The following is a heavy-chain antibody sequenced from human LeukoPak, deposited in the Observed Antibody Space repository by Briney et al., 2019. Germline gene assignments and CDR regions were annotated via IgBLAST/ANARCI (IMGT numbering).Heavy chain of an antibody. CDR2: IYTGEADT. J-gene: IGHJ4*02. CDR3: ARLRGGYFPDYFDY. CDR1: GYSLTSYW. V-gene: IGHV5-51*01. Sequence: ESLKTSLNGSGYSLTSYWIGRVRQMPGKGLESVVIIYTGEADTRYSPSFQGQATISADKSISTAYLQWSSLKASDTAMYYCARLRGGYFPDYFDYWGQGILVTVSS. D-gene: IGHD3-22*01.